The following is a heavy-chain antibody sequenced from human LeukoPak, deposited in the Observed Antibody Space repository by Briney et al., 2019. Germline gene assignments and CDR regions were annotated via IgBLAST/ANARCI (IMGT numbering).Heavy chain of an antibody. J-gene: IGHJ4*02. CDR3: AREALGGSGSYFDY. CDR1: GFPFNTYW. Sequence: GGSLRLSCAASGFPFNTYWMSWVRQAPGKGLEWVANIKQDGSEKYYVDSVKGRFTISRDNAKNSLYLQMNSLRAEDTAVYYCAREALGGSGSYFDYWGQGTLVTVSS. V-gene: IGHV3-7*01. CDR2: IKQDGSEK. D-gene: IGHD3-10*01.